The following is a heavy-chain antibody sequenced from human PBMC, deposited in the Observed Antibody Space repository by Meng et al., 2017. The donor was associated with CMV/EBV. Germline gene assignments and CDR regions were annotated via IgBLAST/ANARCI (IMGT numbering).Heavy chain of an antibody. CDR2: IFSNDEK. V-gene: IGHV2-26*01. J-gene: IGHJ6*02. D-gene: IGHD3-3*01. CDR3: ARIALSYDFWSGYLNYYYYYGMDV. Sequence: SGPTLVKPTETLTLTCTVSGFSLSTARMGVSWIRQPPGKALEWLAHIFSNDEKSYSTSLKSRLTISKDTCKSQVVLTMTNMDPVDTATYYCARIALSYDFWSGYLNYYYYYGMDVWGQGTTVTVSS. CDR1: GFSLSTARMG.